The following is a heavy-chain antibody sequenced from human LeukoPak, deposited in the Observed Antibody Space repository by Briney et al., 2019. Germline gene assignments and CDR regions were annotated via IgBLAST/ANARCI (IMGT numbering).Heavy chain of an antibody. CDR2: IYYSGST. V-gene: IGHV4-39*07. Sequence: WVRQAPGKGLEWIGSIYYSGSTYYNPSLKSRVTTSVDTSKNQFSLKLSSVTAADTAVYYCARDGYYYGSGSYYRYYYYYMDVWGKGTTVTVSS. D-gene: IGHD3-10*01. CDR3: ARDGYYYGSGSYYRYYYYYMDV. J-gene: IGHJ6*03.